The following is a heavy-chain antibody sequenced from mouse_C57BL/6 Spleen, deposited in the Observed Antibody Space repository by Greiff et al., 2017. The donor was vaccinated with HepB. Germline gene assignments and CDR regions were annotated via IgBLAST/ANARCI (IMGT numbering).Heavy chain of an antibody. D-gene: IGHD2-4*01. CDR3: ARGIYYDYDGEGYAMDY. J-gene: IGHJ4*01. CDR2: IYPGDGDT. V-gene: IGHV1-82*01. CDR1: GYAFSSSW. Sequence: QVHVKQSGPELVKPGASVKISCKASGYAFSSSWMNWVKQRPGKGLEWIGRIYPGDGDTNYNGKFKGKATLTADKSSSTAYMQLSSLTSEDSAVYFCARGIYYDYDGEGYAMDYWGQGTSVTVSS.